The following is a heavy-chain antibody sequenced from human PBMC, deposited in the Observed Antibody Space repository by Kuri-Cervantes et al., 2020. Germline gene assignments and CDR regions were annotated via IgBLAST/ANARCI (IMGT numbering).Heavy chain of an antibody. J-gene: IGHJ5*02. CDR1: GYTFTSYY. Sequence: ASVKVSCKASGYTFTSYYMHWVRQAPGQGLEWMGIINPSGGSTSYAQKFQGRVTMTRDTSTSTVYMELSSLRSEDTAVYYCARAKYYYDSSGYLGFDPWGQGTLVTVSS. CDR2: INPSGGST. CDR3: ARAKYYYDSSGYLGFDP. D-gene: IGHD3-22*01. V-gene: IGHV1-46*01.